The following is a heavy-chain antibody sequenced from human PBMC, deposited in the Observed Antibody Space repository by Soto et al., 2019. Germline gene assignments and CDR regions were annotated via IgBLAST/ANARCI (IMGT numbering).Heavy chain of an antibody. Sequence: QVQLQESGQGLVEASQTLSLTCTVSGATISSGGFYWSWIRQRPGKGLEWIGHIYYTGNTYYNPSLNSRLMISVDMSRNQSPLKLRSETEDDTAKYSGPRDASFYGEPDYGMNFWGQGTTVTVSS. CDR2: IYYTGNT. CDR1: GATISSGGFY. D-gene: IGHD4-17*01. J-gene: IGHJ6*01. CDR3: PRDASFYGEPDYGMNF. V-gene: IGHV4-31*03.